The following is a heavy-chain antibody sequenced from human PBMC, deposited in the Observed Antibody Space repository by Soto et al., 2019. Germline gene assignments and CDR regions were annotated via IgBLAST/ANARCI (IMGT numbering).Heavy chain of an antibody. Sequence: EVQLLESGGGLVQPGGSLRLSCAASGFTFSSYAMSWVRQAPGKGLEWVSAISGSGGSTYYADSVKGRFTISRDNSKNTLYLQMSSRRAEDTAVYYCAKMDVPRYGYFDYWGQGTLVTVSS. V-gene: IGHV3-23*01. CDR2: ISGSGGST. J-gene: IGHJ4*02. CDR1: GFTFSSYA. CDR3: AKMDVPRYGYFDY. D-gene: IGHD1-1*01.